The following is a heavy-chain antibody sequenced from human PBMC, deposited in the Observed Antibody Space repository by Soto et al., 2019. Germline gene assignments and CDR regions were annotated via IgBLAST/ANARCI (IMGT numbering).Heavy chain of an antibody. Sequence: SETLSLTCAVSGGSISRSNWWSWVRQPPGKGLEWTGEIYHSGSTNYHPSLKSRVTISVDKSKNQFSLKLTSLTAADTAVYYCARSITFDWLFFDNWGQGTLVTVSS. D-gene: IGHD3-9*01. V-gene: IGHV4-4*02. J-gene: IGHJ4*02. CDR3: ARSITFDWLFFDN. CDR2: IYHSGST. CDR1: GGSISRSNW.